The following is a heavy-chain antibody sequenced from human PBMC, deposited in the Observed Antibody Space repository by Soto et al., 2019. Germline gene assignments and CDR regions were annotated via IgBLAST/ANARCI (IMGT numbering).Heavy chain of an antibody. J-gene: IGHJ3*02. D-gene: IGHD2-21*02. CDR1: GFTFDDYA. V-gene: IGHV3-9*01. CDR2: ISWNSGSI. CDR3: AKARHGDQDAFDI. Sequence: EVQLVESGGGLVQPGRSLRLSCAASGFTFDDYAMHWVRQAPGKGLEWVSGISWNSGSIGYADSVKGRFTISRDNAKNSLYLQMNSLRAEDTALYYSAKARHGDQDAFDIWGQGTMVTVSS.